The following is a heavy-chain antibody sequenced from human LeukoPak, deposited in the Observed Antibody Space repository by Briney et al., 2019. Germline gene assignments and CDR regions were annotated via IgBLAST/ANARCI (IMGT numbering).Heavy chain of an antibody. CDR3: ARAGGYDFWSGYLPFDY. Sequence: SQTLSHTCTVSGGSISSGSYYWSWIRQPAGKGLEWIGRIYTSGSTNYNPSLKSRVTISVDTSKNQFSLKLSSVTAADTAVYYCARAGGYDFWSGYLPFDYWGQGTLVTVSS. CDR1: GGSISSGSYY. J-gene: IGHJ4*02. D-gene: IGHD3-3*01. V-gene: IGHV4-61*02. CDR2: IYTSGST.